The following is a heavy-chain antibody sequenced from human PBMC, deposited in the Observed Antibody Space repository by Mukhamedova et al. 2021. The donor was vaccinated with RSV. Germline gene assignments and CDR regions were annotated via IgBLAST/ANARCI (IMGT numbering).Heavy chain of an antibody. D-gene: IGHD2-15*01. CDR3: TRDVAGAGRTWVIFDY. J-gene: IGHJ4*02. V-gene: IGHV3-66*03. Sequence: TYYIDSVKGRFTISRDNSKNILYLQMTNLRPEDSAIYYCTRDVAGAGRTWVIFDYWGQGTLVTVSS. CDR2: T.